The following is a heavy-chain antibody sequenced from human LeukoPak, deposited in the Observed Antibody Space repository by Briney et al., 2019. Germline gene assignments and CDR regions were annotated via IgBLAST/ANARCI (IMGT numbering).Heavy chain of an antibody. CDR2: INHSGST. CDR1: GGSFSGYY. Sequence: SETLSLTCAVYGGSFSGYYWCWIRQPPGKGLEWIGEINHSGSTYYNPSLKSRVTISVDRSKNQFSLKLSSVTAADTAVYYCARQTVEKVVLDYWGQGTLVTVSS. D-gene: IGHD2-15*01. V-gene: IGHV4-34*01. J-gene: IGHJ4*02. CDR3: ARQTVEKVVLDY.